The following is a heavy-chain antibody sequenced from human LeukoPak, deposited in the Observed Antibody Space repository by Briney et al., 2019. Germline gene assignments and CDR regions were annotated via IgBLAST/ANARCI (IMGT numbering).Heavy chain of an antibody. V-gene: IGHV4-59*01. CDR1: GGSISSYY. Sequence: SETLSLTCTVPGGSISSYYWSWIRQPPGKGLEWIGYIYYSGSTNYNPSLKSRVTISVDMSKNQFSLKLSSVTAADTAVYYCASIAVPDPAFDYWGQGTLVTVSS. CDR3: ASIAVPDPAFDY. D-gene: IGHD6-19*01. J-gene: IGHJ4*02. CDR2: IYYSGST.